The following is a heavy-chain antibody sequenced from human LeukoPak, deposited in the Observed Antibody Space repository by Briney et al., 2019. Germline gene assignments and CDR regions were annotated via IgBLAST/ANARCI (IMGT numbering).Heavy chain of an antibody. CDR3: ARVHAYYYDSSGYYRDVAFDY. J-gene: IGHJ4*02. CDR1: GGSIRSYY. D-gene: IGHD3-22*01. Sequence: SETLSLTCTVSGGSIRSYYWSWIRQPPGKGLECIGYIHYTGSTNYNPSLKSRVTISVDTSKSQFSLKLSSVTAADTAVYYCARVHAYYYDSSGYYRDVAFDYWGQGTLVTVSS. CDR2: IHYTGST. V-gene: IGHV4-59*01.